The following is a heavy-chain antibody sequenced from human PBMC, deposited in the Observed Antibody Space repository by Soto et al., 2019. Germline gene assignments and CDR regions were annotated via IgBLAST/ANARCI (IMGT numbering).Heavy chain of an antibody. V-gene: IGHV3-33*01. CDR3: ARRQIPPPTRGAANARGGMDV. CDR2: IWNDGSNS. D-gene: IGHD6-13*01. CDR1: GFTFNNYG. Sequence: GGSLRLSCAASGFTFNNYGMHWVRQAPGKGLKRLAVIWNDGSNSSYANSVKGRFTISRDNSKNTLYLQMSSLRAEDTAVYYCARRQIPPPTRGAANARGGMDVWGQGTTVTVSS. J-gene: IGHJ6*02.